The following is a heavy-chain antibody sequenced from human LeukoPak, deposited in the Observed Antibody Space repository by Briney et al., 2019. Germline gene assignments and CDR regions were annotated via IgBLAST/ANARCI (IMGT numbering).Heavy chain of an antibody. J-gene: IGHJ4*02. CDR3: ARGGWETYFDY. V-gene: IGHV3-11*04. D-gene: IGHD1-26*01. CDR2: MSSSGTKI. Sequence: GSLRLSCAASGFTLSDYYMSWIRQAPGRGLEWVSYMSSSGTKIYYTGSVKGRFTISRDIAKKSVYLQMNSLRAEDTAVYYCARGGWETYFDYWGLGTLVTVSS. CDR1: GFTLSDYY.